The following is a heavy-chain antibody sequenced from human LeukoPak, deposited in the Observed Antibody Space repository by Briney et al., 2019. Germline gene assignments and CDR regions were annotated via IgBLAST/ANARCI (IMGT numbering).Heavy chain of an antibody. D-gene: IGHD1-26*01. V-gene: IGHV1-18*01. Sequence: GASVKVSCKASGYTFTSYGISWVRQAPGQGLEWMGWISAYNGNTNYAQKLQGRVTMTTDTSTSTAYMELRSLRSDDTAVYYCARDHRAIVGATWTTYDYRGQGTLVTVST. CDR2: ISAYNGNT. CDR1: GYTFTSYG. J-gene: IGHJ4*02. CDR3: ARDHRAIVGATWTTYDY.